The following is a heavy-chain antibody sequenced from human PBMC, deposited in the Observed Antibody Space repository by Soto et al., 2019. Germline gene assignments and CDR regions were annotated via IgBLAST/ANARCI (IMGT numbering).Heavy chain of an antibody. CDR1: GFTFSNSW. Sequence: GGSLRLSCAASGFTFSNSWMSWVRQAPGKGLEWVANIKEDGSEKDYVDPVKGRFTITRDNAKNSLYLQMNNLRAEDTAVYFCTRKRFGMDVWGQGXTVTVYS. CDR3: TRKRFGMDV. CDR2: IKEDGSEK. J-gene: IGHJ6*02. V-gene: IGHV3-7*03.